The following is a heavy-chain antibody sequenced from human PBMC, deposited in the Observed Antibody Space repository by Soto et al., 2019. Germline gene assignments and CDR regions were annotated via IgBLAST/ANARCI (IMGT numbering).Heavy chain of an antibody. D-gene: IGHD2-15*01. CDR2: ISGGGGST. V-gene: IGHV3-23*01. CDR3: AKAPRYCGAGSCLDYFDC. J-gene: IGHJ4*02. CDR1: GFTFNNYA. Sequence: EVQLLESGGGLVQPGGSLRLSCAASGFTFNNYAMTWVRQAPGKGLEWVSVISGGGGSTYYPDSVKGRFTISRDNSKNTLYLQMNSLRAEDTAVYYCAKAPRYCGAGSCLDYFDCWGLGTLVTVST.